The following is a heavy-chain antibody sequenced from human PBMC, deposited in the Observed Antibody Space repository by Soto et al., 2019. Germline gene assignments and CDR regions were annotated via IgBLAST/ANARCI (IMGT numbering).Heavy chain of an antibody. CDR1: GGTFSSYA. CDR2: IIPIFGTA. D-gene: IGHD5-12*01. V-gene: IGHV1-69*01. CDR3: ATTMPPRDGYNHDAFDI. J-gene: IGHJ3*02. Sequence: QVQLVQSGAEVKKPGSSVKVSCKASGGTFSSYAISWVRQAPGQGLKWMGGIIPIFGTANYAQKFQGRVTITADESTSTAYMELSSLRSEDTAVYYCATTMPPRDGYNHDAFDIWGQGTMVTVSS.